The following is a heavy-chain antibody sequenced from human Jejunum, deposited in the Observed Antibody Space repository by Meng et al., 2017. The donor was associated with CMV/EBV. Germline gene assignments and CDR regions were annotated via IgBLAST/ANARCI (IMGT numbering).Heavy chain of an antibody. D-gene: IGHD5-18*01. Sequence: SYEKKWVRQAPGEGLELVSYISGSGYSKHYADSVKGRFTISRDNAKNSLYLQMNSLRVEDTAVYYCATQPRPGGSSYASTSGFDHWGQGTRVNVSS. CDR2: ISGSGYSK. J-gene: IGHJ4*02. CDR3: ATQPRPGGSSYASTSGFDH. V-gene: IGHV3-48*03. CDR1: SYE.